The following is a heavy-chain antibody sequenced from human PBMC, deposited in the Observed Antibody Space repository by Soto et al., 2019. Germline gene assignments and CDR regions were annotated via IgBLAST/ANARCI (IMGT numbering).Heavy chain of an antibody. J-gene: IGHJ1*01. D-gene: IGHD6-13*01. CDR3: ARHVAAASGGGTAEYFQH. CDR1: GGSISSSNW. V-gene: IGHV4-4*02. CDR2: IYHSGST. Sequence: SETLSLTCAVSGGSISSSNWWSWVRQPPGKGLEWIGEIYHSGSTNYNPSLKSRVTISVDKSKNQFSLKLSSVTAADTAVYYCARHVAAASGGGTAEYFQHWGQGTLVTVSS.